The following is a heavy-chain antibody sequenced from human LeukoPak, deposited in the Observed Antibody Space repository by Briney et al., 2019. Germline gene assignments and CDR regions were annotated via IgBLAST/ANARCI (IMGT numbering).Heavy chain of an antibody. Sequence: PGGSLRLSRAASGFTFSNYWMSWVRQAPGKGLEWVANIKPDGSEKYYVDSVKGRFTISRDNAENSLFLQVNSLRAEDTAVYYCARGGDYGGTYTGLRWGQGTQVTVSS. CDR3: ARGGDYGGTYTGLR. CDR1: GFTFSNYW. J-gene: IGHJ4*02. V-gene: IGHV3-7*01. CDR2: IKPDGSEK. D-gene: IGHD1-26*01.